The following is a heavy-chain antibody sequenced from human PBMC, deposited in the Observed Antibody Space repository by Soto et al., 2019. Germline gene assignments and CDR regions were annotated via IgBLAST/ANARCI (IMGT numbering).Heavy chain of an antibody. CDR3: AGASMGAASGGIGFDP. V-gene: IGHV1-18*01. CDR1: GYTFDKYG. Sequence: ASGKVCWKASGYTFDKYGISWVRQAPGQGLEWMGWISAYNGNTNYAQKLQGRVTTTTDTSTSTAYMELRSLRSDDTALYYCAGASMGAASGGIGFDPWG. J-gene: IGHJ5*02. D-gene: IGHD6-13*01. CDR2: ISAYNGNT.